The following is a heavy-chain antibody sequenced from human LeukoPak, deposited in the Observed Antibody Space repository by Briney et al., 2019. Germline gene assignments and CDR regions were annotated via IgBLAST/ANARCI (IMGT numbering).Heavy chain of an antibody. V-gene: IGHV3-48*03. Sequence: GGSLRLSCAASGFTFSSYEMNWVRQAPGKGLEWVSYISSSGSTIYYADSVKGRFTISRDNAKNSLYLQMNSLRAEDTAVYYCARADTYYYDGRPLGMDVWGQGTTVTVSS. J-gene: IGHJ6*02. CDR2: ISSSGSTI. D-gene: IGHD3-22*01. CDR3: ARADTYYYDGRPLGMDV. CDR1: GFTFSSYE.